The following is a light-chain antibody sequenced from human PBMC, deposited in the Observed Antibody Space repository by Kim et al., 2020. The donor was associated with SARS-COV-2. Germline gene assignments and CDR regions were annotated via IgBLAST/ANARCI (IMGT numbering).Light chain of an antibody. CDR3: QQRFKSIT. CDR2: DAS. V-gene: IGKV3-11*01. J-gene: IGKJ5*01. Sequence: EIVLTQSPATLSLSPGERATLSCRASQTVTTYLAWYQQKPGQAPRLLVYDASNRATDIPARFSGSGSGTDFTLTISSLEPEDFAVYYCQQRFKSITFGQGTRLEIK. CDR1: QTVTTY.